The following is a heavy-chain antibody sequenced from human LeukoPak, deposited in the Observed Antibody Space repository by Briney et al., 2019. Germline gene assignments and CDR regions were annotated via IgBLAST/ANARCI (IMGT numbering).Heavy chain of an antibody. CDR2: IYYSGST. D-gene: IGHD1-26*01. J-gene: IGHJ4*02. CDR3: ARQPISGSYWGYFDY. CDR1: GGSISSYY. V-gene: IGHV4-59*08. Sequence: SETLSLTCTVSGGSISSYYWSWIRQPPGKGLEWIGYIYYSGSTNYNPSLKSRVTISVDTSKNQFSLKLSSVTAADTAVYYCARQPISGSYWGYFDYWGQGTLVTVSS.